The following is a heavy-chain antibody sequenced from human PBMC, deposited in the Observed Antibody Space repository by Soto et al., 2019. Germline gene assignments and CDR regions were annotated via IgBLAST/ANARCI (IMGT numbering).Heavy chain of an antibody. V-gene: IGHV3-30-3*01. Sequence: GGSLRLSCADSGFTFSSYAMHWVRQAPGKGLEWVAVISYDGSNKYYADCMKGRFTVSRDNAKNSVYLEMNSLSAEDTAVYYCARESEDLTSNFDYWGQGTLVTVSS. CDR3: ARESEDLTSNFDY. J-gene: IGHJ4*02. CDR1: GFTFSSYA. CDR2: ISYDGSNK.